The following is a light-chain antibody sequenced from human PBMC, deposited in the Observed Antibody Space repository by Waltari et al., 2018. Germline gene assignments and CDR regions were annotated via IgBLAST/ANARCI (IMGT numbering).Light chain of an antibody. Sequence: QSALTQPASVSGSPGQSITISCTGTSSDDGGHNYVSWYQQHPGKAPKLMIYEVSNRPSGVSNRFSGSKSGNTASLTISGLQAEDEADYYCSSYTSSSTLVFGGGTKLTVL. J-gene: IGLJ2*01. V-gene: IGLV2-14*01. CDR2: EVS. CDR3: SSYTSSSTLV. CDR1: SSDDGGHNY.